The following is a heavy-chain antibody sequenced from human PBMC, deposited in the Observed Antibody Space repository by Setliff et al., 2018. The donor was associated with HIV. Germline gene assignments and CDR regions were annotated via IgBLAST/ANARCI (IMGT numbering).Heavy chain of an antibody. J-gene: IGHJ4*02. V-gene: IGHV1-58*01. D-gene: IGHD6-19*01. CDR3: ARDGLLEAGIRFDY. CDR1: GFTFTNSA. Sequence: SVKVSCKASGFTFTNSAVQWVRQARGQRLEWIGWIVVGSGNTKYAQKFQGRVIITADESSTTAYMELSGLRSEDTAVYYCARDGLLEAGIRFDYWGQGTLVTVSS. CDR2: IVVGSGNT.